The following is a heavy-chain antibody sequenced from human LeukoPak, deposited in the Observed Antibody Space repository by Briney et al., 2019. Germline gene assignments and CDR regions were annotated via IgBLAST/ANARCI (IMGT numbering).Heavy chain of an antibody. Sequence: GRSLRLSWAASGFTFSSYALHWVRQAPGKGLEWVAVISYDGSNKYYADSVKGRFTISRDNSKNTLYLQMNSLKTEDTAVYYCARDLRLGYCSSTSCYSMGYWGQGTLVTVSS. CDR3: ARDLRLGYCSSTSCYSMGY. CDR2: ISYDGSNK. CDR1: GFTFSSYA. V-gene: IGHV3-30-3*01. D-gene: IGHD2-2*01. J-gene: IGHJ4*02.